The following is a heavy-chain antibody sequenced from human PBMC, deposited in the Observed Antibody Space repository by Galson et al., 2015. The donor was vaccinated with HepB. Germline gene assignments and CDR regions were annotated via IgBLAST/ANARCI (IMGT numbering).Heavy chain of an antibody. CDR3: ARQGDTAMVLYAFDI. D-gene: IGHD5-18*01. J-gene: IGHJ3*02. CDR2: IYPGDSDT. V-gene: IGHV5-51*01. CDR1: GYSFTSYW. Sequence: QSGAEVKKPGESLKISCKGSGYSFTSYWIGWVRQMPGKGLEWMGIIYPGDSDTRYSPSFRGQVTISADKSISTAYLQWSSLKASDTAMYYCARQGDTAMVLYAFDIWGQGTMVTVSS.